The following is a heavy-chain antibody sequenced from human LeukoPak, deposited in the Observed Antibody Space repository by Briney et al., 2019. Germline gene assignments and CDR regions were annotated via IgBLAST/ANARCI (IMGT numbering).Heavy chain of an antibody. D-gene: IGHD1-26*01. Sequence: SQTLSLTCAISGDSVSRNNVAWNWIRQSPSRGLEWLGRTYYRSKWYNESAVSVKSRITINPDTSKNQFSLQLNSVTPDDTAVYYCTRGVGPTWSLYYFDSWGQGTLVAVSS. CDR3: TRGVGPTWSLYYFDS. CDR2: TYYRSKWYN. CDR1: GDSVSRNNVA. V-gene: IGHV6-1*01. J-gene: IGHJ4*02.